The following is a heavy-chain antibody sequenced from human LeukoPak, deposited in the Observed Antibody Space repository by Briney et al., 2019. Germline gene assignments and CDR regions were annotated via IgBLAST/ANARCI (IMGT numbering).Heavy chain of an antibody. CDR3: ARGGGSYSGDY. CDR2: ISSSSSYI. V-gene: IGHV3-21*01. Sequence: GGSLRLSCAASGFTFSSYSMSWVRQAPGKGLEWVSSISSSSSYIYYADSVKGRFTISRDNAKNSLYLQMNSLRAEDTAVYYCARGGGSYSGDYWGQGTLVTVSS. D-gene: IGHD1-26*01. CDR1: GFTFSSYS. J-gene: IGHJ4*02.